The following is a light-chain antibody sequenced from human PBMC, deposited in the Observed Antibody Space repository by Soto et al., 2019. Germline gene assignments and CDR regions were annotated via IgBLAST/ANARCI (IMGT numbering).Light chain of an antibody. CDR2: DVN. CDR1: SSDVGRYNH. J-gene: IGLJ1*01. V-gene: IGLV2-8*01. CDR3: SAYAGSIYV. Sequence: QSVLTQPPSASWSPGQSVTISCTGTSSDVGRYNHVSWYQQHPGKAPKLIIFDVNKRPSGVPDRFSGSKSGNTASLTVSGLQAEDEADYFCSAYAGSIYVFGSGNKVTVL.